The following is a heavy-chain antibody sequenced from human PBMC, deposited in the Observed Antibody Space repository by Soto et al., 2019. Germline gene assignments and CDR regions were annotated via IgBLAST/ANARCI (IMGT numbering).Heavy chain of an antibody. J-gene: IGHJ3*02. Sequence: GGSLRLSCAASGFTFSSYAMSWVRQAPGKGLEWVSAISGSGGSTYYADSVKGRFTISRDNSKNTLYLQMNSLRAEDTAVYYCAKDRVGWVIAISHSAFDIWGQGTMVTVSS. CDR2: ISGSGGST. CDR3: AKDRVGWVIAISHSAFDI. D-gene: IGHD2-21*01. CDR1: GFTFSSYA. V-gene: IGHV3-23*01.